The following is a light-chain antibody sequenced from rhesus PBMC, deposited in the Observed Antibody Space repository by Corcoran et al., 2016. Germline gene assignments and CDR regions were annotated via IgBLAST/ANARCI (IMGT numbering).Light chain of an antibody. CDR2: EIS. V-gene: IGLV2-32*02. Sequence: QSALTQPRSVSGSPGQSVTISCTGTSSDIGSYNYVSWYPQYPGTAPKFVIYEISKRPSGVSDRFSGSKSGNTASLTISGLQSEDEADYYCCSYAGSNTLVFGSGTKLTVL. CDR3: CSYAGSNTLV. CDR1: SSDIGSYNY. J-gene: IGLJ6*01.